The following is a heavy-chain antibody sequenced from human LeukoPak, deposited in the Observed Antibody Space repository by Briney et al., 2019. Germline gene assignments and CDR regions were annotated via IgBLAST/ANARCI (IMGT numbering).Heavy chain of an antibody. D-gene: IGHD6-19*01. CDR1: EFTFSSYW. CDR3: VRGGTSGCNDY. CDR2: IKTDGSST. V-gene: IGHV3-74*01. J-gene: IGHJ4*02. Sequence: PGGSLRLSCVGSEFTFSSYWMDWVRQGPGKGLVWVSRIKTDGSSTSYADSVKGRFTISTDNAKNTLYLHMDSLRAEDTALYYCVRGGTSGCNDYWGQGPLVTVSS.